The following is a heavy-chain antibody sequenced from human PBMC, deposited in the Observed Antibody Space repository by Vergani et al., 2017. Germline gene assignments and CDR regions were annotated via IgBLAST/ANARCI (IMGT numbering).Heavy chain of an antibody. D-gene: IGHD1-26*01. Sequence: EVQLLESGGALVQPGGSLRLSCAASGFTFSSYAMSWVRQAPGKGLEWVSAISGSGGSTYYADSVRGRFTISRDNSKNTLYLQMNSLKTEDTAVYYCTSGWELLFDYWGQGTLVTVSS. CDR3: TSGWELLFDY. CDR1: GFTFSSYA. CDR2: ISGSGGST. J-gene: IGHJ4*02. V-gene: IGHV3-23*01.